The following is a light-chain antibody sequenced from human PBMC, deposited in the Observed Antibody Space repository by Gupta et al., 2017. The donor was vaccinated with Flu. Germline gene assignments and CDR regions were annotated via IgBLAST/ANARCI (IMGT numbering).Light chain of an antibody. CDR2: GAS. V-gene: IGKV3-15*01. J-gene: IGKJ2*04. CDR1: QIISPN. Sequence: EIVMTQSPATLSVSPGGRATLSCKASQIISPNLSLYQQSPGQAPRLVIYGASSRATVIVARFSGRGSGTEFSLTIGSRQSVDCAVYYCQQYNNGHHPSSFGQGTKLEIK. CDR3: QQYNNGHHPSS.